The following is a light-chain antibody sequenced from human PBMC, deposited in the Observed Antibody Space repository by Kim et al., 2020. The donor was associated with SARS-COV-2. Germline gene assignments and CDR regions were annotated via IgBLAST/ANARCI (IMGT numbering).Light chain of an antibody. CDR3: YSAADNIGV. V-gene: IGLV3-27*01. CDR2: KDR. CDR1: VMAKKY. Sequence: SSYPGQTARLTCPVVVMAKKYARWFQQKPGPPPVLVFYKDRERPSGIPERFSGSSSGTTATLTTSGAQVEDEAYFYGYSAADNIGVFGGGTQLTVL. J-gene: IGLJ3*02.